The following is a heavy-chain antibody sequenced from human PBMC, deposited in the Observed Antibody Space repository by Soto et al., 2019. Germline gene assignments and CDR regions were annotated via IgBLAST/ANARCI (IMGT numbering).Heavy chain of an antibody. CDR2: IIPILGIA. CDR3: ARNGYSYGYGDDY. D-gene: IGHD5-18*01. V-gene: IGHV1-69*02. Sequence: SVKVSCKASGGTFSSYTISWVRQAPGQGLEWMGRIIPILGIANYAQKFQGRVTITADKSTSTAYMELSSLRSEDTAVYYCARNGYSYGYGDDYWGQGTLVTVSS. CDR1: GGTFSSYT. J-gene: IGHJ4*02.